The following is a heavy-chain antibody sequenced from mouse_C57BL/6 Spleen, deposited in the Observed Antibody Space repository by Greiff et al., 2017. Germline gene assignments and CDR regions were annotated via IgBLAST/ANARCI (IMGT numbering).Heavy chain of an antibody. J-gene: IGHJ2*01. V-gene: IGHV10-3*01. D-gene: IGHD1-1*01. CDR2: IRSKSSKYAT. Sequence: DVMLVESGGGLVQPKGSLKLSCAASGFTFNTFAMHWVRQAPGKGLEWVARIRSKSSKYATYYADSVKDRFTISRDDSQSMLYLQMNNLKTEDTAMYYCVREGDYGDYFDDWGQGTTLTVST. CDR1: GFTFNTFA. CDR3: VREGDYGDYFDD.